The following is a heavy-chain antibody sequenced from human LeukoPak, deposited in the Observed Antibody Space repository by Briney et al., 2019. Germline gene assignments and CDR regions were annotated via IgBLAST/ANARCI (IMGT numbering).Heavy chain of an antibody. V-gene: IGHV3-30*04. CDR3: ARAYGDY. D-gene: IGHD2-8*01. J-gene: IGHJ4*02. CDR1: GFTFSSYA. CDR2: ISYDGSNK. Sequence: GGSLRLSCAASGFTFSSYAMHWVRQAPGKGLEWVAVISYDGSNKYYADSVKGRFTISRDNSKNTLYLQMNSLRAEDTAVYYCARAYGDYWGQGTLVTISS.